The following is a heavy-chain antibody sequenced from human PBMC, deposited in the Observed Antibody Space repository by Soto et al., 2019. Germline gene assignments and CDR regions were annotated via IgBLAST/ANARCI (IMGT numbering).Heavy chain of an antibody. D-gene: IGHD3-22*01. J-gene: IGHJ4*01. Sequence: PGGSLRLSCAGSGFAFNNAWINWVRQAPGKGLEWVGRIKSKALGGTTDFAAPVRGRFAITRDDSRNMAYMQMNSLNTEDTAVYYCTTDSYSTMIEVRFDDWGHGTRVTVAS. CDR3: TTDSYSTMIEVRFDD. CDR1: GFAFNNAW. CDR2: IKSKALGGTT. V-gene: IGHV3-15*07.